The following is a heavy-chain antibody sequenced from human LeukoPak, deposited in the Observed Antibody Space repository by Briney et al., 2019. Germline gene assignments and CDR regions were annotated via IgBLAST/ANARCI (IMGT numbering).Heavy chain of an antibody. Sequence: SETLSLTCAVYGGSFSGYYWSWIRQPPGKGPEWIGEINHSGSTNYNPSLKSRVTISVDTSKNQFSLKLSSVTAADTAVYYCARVTSSWYYFDYWGQGTLVTVSS. CDR3: ARVTSSWYYFDY. V-gene: IGHV4-34*01. CDR1: GGSFSGYY. J-gene: IGHJ4*02. CDR2: INHSGST. D-gene: IGHD6-13*01.